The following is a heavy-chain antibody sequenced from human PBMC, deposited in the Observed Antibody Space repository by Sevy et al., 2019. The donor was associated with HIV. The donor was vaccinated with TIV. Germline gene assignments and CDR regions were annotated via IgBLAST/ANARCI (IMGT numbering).Heavy chain of an antibody. CDR1: GFTFSSYA. J-gene: IGHJ6*02. D-gene: IGHD4-17*01. CDR3: AKLYGDYYYYGMDV. Sequence: GGSLRVSCAASGFTFSSYAMSWVRQAPGKGLEWVSAISGSGGSTYYADSVKGRFTISRDNSKNTLYLQMNSLRAEDTAVYYCAKLYGDYYYYGMDVWGQGTTVTVSS. V-gene: IGHV3-23*01. CDR2: ISGSGGST.